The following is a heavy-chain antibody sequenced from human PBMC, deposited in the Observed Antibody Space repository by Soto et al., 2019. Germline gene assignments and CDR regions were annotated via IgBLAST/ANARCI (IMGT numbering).Heavy chain of an antibody. CDR2: ISAYNGNT. V-gene: IGHV1-18*01. J-gene: IGHJ4*02. CDR3: AGGWFGEFVGYFDF. Sequence: QVQLVQSGAEVKKPGASVKVSCKASGYTFTSYAISWVRQAPGQGLEWMGWISAYNGNTNYAQKLQGRVTMTTDTSTSTGYMELGRLGSVDPAVYYCAGGWFGEFVGYFDFWGQGTLVTVS. D-gene: IGHD3-10*01. CDR1: GYTFTSYA.